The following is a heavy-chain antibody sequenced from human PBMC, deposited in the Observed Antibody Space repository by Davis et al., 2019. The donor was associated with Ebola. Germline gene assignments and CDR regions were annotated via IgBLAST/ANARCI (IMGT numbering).Heavy chain of an antibody. Sequence: AASVKVSCKASGYTFSSYGINWVRQAPGQGLEWMGWISAYNGNTKYAQKLQGRVTMTTDTSTSTAYMELRSLRSDDTAVYYCARDATYYFDSSGYYIAPNDAFDIWGQGTMVTVSS. J-gene: IGHJ3*02. D-gene: IGHD3-22*01. CDR2: ISAYNGNT. CDR3: ARDATYYFDSSGYYIAPNDAFDI. CDR1: GYTFSSYG. V-gene: IGHV1-18*01.